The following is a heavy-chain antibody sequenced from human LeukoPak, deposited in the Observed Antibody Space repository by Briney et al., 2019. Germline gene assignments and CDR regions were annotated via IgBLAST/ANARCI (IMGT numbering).Heavy chain of an antibody. J-gene: IGHJ3*02. CDR1: GFTFSSYA. Sequence: GGSLRLSCAASGFTFSSYAMHWVRQAPGKGLEWVAVISYDGSNKYYADSVKGRFTISRDNSKNTLYLQMNSLRAEDTAVYYCASLMSYYYDSSAQQTFDAFDIWAKGQWSPSLQ. CDR2: ISYDGSNK. V-gene: IGHV3-30-3*01. D-gene: IGHD3-22*01. CDR3: ASLMSYYYDSSAQQTFDAFDI.